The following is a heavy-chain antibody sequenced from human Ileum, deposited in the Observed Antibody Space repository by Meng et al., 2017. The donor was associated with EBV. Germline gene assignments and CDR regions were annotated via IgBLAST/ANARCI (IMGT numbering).Heavy chain of an antibody. CDR2: VYYAGST. CDR1: GGSISATEYY. CDR3: ARAGGSGFDSEFYFDF. D-gene: IGHD5-18*01. J-gene: IGHJ4*02. Sequence: QLQLPGSGPGLVNPSETLSLTCTVSGGSISATEYYWGWIRQPPGKGLEWIGSVYYAGSTFYNPSLRSRVTISVDKSNNQFSLKVSSVTAADTAVYYCARAGGSGFDSEFYFDFWGQGTLVTVSS. V-gene: IGHV4-39*07.